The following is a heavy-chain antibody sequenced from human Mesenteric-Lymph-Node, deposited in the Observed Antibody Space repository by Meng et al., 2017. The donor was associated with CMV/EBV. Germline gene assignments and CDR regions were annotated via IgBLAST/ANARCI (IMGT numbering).Heavy chain of an antibody. CDR1: YTFTGYY. CDR3: ARGPAHSSSWYNWFDP. D-gene: IGHD6-13*01. Sequence: YTFTGYYLPLVRQAPGQGLEWLGRISPYSGGPHYAQKFQGSVTMTRDTSISTAYMELSRLRSDDTAVYYCARGPAHSSSWYNWFDPWGQGTLVTVSS. V-gene: IGHV1-2*06. CDR2: ISPYSGGP. J-gene: IGHJ5*02.